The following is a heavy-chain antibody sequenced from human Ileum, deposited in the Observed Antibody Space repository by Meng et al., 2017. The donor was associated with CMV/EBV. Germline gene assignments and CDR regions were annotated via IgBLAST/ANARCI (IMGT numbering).Heavy chain of an antibody. Sequence: QVQLQESGPGLVKPSDTLSLTCSISGGSITSYYWSWIRQPAGKGLELIGRIYVSGSTNYNPSLKSRVTMSVDTSKNQFSLKLSSVTAADTAIYYCAKGTGVTDPFDYWGQGTLSPSPQ. V-gene: IGHV4-4*07. CDR3: AKGTGVTDPFDY. CDR2: IYVSGST. J-gene: IGHJ4*02. D-gene: IGHD1-14*01. CDR1: GGSITSYY.